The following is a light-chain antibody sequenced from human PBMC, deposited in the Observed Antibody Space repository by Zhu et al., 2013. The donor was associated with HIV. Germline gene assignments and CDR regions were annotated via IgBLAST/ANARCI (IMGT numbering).Light chain of an antibody. V-gene: IGKV1-16*01. J-gene: IGKJ5*01. Sequence: DIQMTQSPSSLSASVGDRVTITCRASQVINNSLAWFQQRPGKAPKSLISAASTLQSGVPSRFSGSGSGTDFTLTISSLQPEDSATYYCQQLLTYPITFGQGTRLEIK. CDR1: QVINNS. CDR3: QQLLTYPIT. CDR2: AAS.